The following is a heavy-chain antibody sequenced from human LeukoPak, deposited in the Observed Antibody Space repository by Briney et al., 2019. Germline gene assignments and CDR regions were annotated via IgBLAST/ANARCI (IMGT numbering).Heavy chain of an antibody. D-gene: IGHD4-23*01. Sequence: ASVMVSCKASGYTFTSYAMNWVRQAPGQGLEWMGWINTNTGNPTYAQGFTGRFVFSLDTSVSTAYLQISSLKAEDTAVYYCARGSRVNYYYMDVWGKGTTVTVSS. J-gene: IGHJ6*03. CDR3: ARGSRVNYYYMDV. CDR1: GYTFTSYA. V-gene: IGHV7-4-1*02. CDR2: INTNTGNP.